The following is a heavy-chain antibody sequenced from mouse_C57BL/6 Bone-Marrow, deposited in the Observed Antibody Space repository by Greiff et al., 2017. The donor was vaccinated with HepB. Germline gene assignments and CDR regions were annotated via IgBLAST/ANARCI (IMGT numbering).Heavy chain of an antibody. CDR1: GYTFTSYG. CDR2: IYPRSGNT. CDR3: ARGTAQALFDY. Sequence: SGAELARPGASVKLSCKASGYTFTSYGISWVKQRTGQGLEWIGEIYPRSGNTYYNEKFKGKATLTADKSSSTAYMELRSLTSEDSAVYFCARGTAQALFDYWGQGTTLTVSS. J-gene: IGHJ2*01. D-gene: IGHD3-2*02. V-gene: IGHV1-81*01.